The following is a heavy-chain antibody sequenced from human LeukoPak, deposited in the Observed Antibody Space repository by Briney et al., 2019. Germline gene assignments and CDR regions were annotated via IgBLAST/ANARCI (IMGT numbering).Heavy chain of an antibody. V-gene: IGHV1-8*01. CDR2: MNPNSDNT. D-gene: IGHD3-10*01. CDR1: GYTFTSYD. CDR3: ARHSSDYYGSGSRALDI. J-gene: IGHJ3*02. Sequence: ASVNVFCKSSGYTFTSYDIHWVRHATGQGFVWVGWMNPNSDNTGYAQKFEGRDTMTRNTSISTAYMELSSLRCEDTAVFYFARHSSDYYGSGSRALDIWGQGTMVTVSS.